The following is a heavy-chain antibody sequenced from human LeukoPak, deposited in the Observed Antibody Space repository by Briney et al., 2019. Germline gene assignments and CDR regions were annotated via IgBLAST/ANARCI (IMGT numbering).Heavy chain of an antibody. J-gene: IGHJ4*02. D-gene: IGHD2-21*01. Sequence: SETLSLTCAVYGGSFSGYYWSWIRQPAGKGLEWIGRIYTSGSTNYNPSLKSRVTMSVDTSKNQFSLKLSSVTAADTAVYYCAREQKHTPVLLYWGQGTLVTVSS. CDR2: IYTSGST. CDR1: GGSFSGYY. V-gene: IGHV4-4*07. CDR3: AREQKHTPVLLY.